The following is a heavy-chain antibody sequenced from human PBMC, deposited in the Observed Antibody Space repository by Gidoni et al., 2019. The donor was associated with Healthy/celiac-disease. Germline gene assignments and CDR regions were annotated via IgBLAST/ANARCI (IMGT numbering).Heavy chain of an antibody. CDR2: IWYDGSNK. D-gene: IGHD1-7*01. CDR3: ARETGAGNYHFDY. Sequence: QVQLVESGGGVVQPGRSLRLSCAACVFTFSSYGMHWVRQAPGKGLEWVAVIWYDGSNKYYADSVKGRFTISRDNSKNTLYLQMNSLRAEDTAVYYCARETGAGNYHFDYWGQGTLVTVSS. V-gene: IGHV3-33*01. J-gene: IGHJ4*02. CDR1: VFTFSSYG.